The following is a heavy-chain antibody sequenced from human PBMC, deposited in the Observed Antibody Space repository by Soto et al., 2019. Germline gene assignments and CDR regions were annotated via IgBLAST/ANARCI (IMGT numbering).Heavy chain of an antibody. CDR1: GCSISSYY. CDR3: ARVPLNWNRYYYYYYMDV. CDR2: IYYSGST. Sequence: PSETLSLTCTVSGCSISSYYWSWIRQPPGKGLEWIGYIYYSGSTNYNPSLKSRVTISVDTSKNQFSLKLSSVTAADTAVYYCARVPLNWNRYYYYYYMDVWGKGTTVTVSS. D-gene: IGHD1-1*01. V-gene: IGHV4-59*01. J-gene: IGHJ6*03.